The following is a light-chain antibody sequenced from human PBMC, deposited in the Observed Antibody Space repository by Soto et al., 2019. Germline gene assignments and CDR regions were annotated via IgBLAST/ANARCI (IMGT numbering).Light chain of an antibody. CDR1: QDINSY. Sequence: DFQMTQSPSSLSASVGDRVTITCRASQDINSYLAWYQQKPGNAPKSLIYAASILQTGVTSRFSGSESGTDFTLTINNLKPEDSATYYCQHNYIYPITCGGGTKMKIK. J-gene: IGKJ4*01. CDR3: QHNYIYPIT. CDR2: AAS. V-gene: IGKV1D-16*01.